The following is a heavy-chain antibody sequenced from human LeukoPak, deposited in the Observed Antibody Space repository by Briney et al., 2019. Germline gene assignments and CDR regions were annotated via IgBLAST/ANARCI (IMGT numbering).Heavy chain of an antibody. CDR3: ARESLEYYYDSSGSLDY. J-gene: IGHJ4*02. CDR2: ISAYNGNT. V-gene: IGHV1-18*01. D-gene: IGHD3-22*01. CDR1: GYTFTSYG. Sequence: ASVKVSCKASGYTFTSYGISWVRQAPGQGLEWMGWISAYNGNTNYAQKLQGRVTMTTDTSMSTAYMELRSLRSDDTAVYYCARESLEYYYDSSGSLDYWGQGTLVTVSS.